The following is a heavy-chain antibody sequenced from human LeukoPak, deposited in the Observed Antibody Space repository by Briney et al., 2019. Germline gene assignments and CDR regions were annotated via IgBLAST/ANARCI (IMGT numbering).Heavy chain of an antibody. CDR1: GYRFTSYD. D-gene: IGHD2-2*01. V-gene: IGHV1-46*01. CDR3: ARDGPTAAPFDY. CDR2: INPSGGST. Sequence: ASVKVSCEASGYRFTSYDMHWVRQAPGQGLEWMGIINPSGGSTSYAQRFQGRVAMTRDTSTTTVYMEVNSLTSEDTTVCFCARDGPTAAPFDYWGQGTLVTVSS. J-gene: IGHJ4*02.